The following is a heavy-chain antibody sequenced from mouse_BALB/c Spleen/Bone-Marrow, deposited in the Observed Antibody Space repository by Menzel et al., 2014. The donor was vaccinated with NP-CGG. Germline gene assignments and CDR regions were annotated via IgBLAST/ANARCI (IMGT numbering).Heavy chain of an antibody. D-gene: IGHD1-2*01. CDR1: GYTFTSYY. CDR3: TRLSLLRGYFDY. Sequence: QVQLKESGAELVKPGTSVKLSCKASGYTFTSYYIYWVKQRPGRGLKWIGEINPSSGGTNFNEKLKSKATLTVDKSPSTAYMQLSSLTSEDSAVYYCTRLSLLRGYFDYWGQGTTLTVSS. CDR2: INPSSGGT. J-gene: IGHJ2*01. V-gene: IGHV1S81*02.